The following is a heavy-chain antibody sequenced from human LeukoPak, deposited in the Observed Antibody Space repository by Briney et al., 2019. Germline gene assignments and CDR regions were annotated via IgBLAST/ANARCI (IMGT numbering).Heavy chain of an antibody. CDR2: ISSGSSTI. D-gene: IGHD3-22*01. J-gene: IGHJ6*03. CDR1: GFTFSSYS. Sequence: GGSLRLSCAASGFTFSSYSMNWVRQAPGKGLEWVSYISSGSSTIYYADSVKGRFTISRDNAKNSLYLQMNSLRAEDTAAYYCARALGSSGNYWSYYYYTDVWGKGTTVTVSS. CDR3: ARALGSSGNYWSYYYYTDV. V-gene: IGHV3-48*01.